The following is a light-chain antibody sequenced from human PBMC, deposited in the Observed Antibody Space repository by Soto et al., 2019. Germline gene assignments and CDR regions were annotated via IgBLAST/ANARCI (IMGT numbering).Light chain of an antibody. Sequence: QSVLTQPPSASGTPGQRVTISCSGSSSNIGSNTVNWYQQLPGTAPKLLIYSNNQRPSGVPDRFSGSRSGTSASLAISGLQAGDEGDYYCAAWDDSLNGRGVFGGGTKLTVL. CDR2: SNN. V-gene: IGLV1-44*01. J-gene: IGLJ3*02. CDR1: SSNIGSNT. CDR3: AAWDDSLNGRGV.